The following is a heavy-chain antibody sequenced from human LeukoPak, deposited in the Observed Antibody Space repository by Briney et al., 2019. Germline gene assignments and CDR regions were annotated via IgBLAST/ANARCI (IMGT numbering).Heavy chain of an antibody. CDR1: GFTFSSYG. J-gene: IGHJ4*02. D-gene: IGHD6-13*01. CDR3: ARRIAAAAAPYYFDY. Sequence: GGSLRLSCAASGFTFSSYGMHWVRQAPGKGLEWVAVISYDGSNKYYADSVKGRFTISRDNSKNTLYLQMNSLRAGDTAVYYCARRIAAAAAPYYFDYWGQGTLVTVSS. V-gene: IGHV3-30*03. CDR2: ISYDGSNK.